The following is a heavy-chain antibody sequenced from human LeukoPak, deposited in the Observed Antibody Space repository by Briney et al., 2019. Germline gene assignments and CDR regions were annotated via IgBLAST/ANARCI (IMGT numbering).Heavy chain of an antibody. V-gene: IGHV3-30*18. CDR3: AKDIVYDSSVALGY. J-gene: IGHJ4*02. CDR1: GITLSNYG. Sequence: PGGSLRLSCAVSGITLSNYGMHWVRQAPGKGLEWVAVISYDGSNKYYADSVKGRFTISRDNSKNTLYLQMNSLRAEDTAVYYCAKDIVYDSSVALGYWGQGTLVTVSS. D-gene: IGHD3-22*01. CDR2: ISYDGSNK.